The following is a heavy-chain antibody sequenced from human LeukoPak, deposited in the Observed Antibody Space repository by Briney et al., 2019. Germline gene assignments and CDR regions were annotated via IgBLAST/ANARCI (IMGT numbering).Heavy chain of an antibody. D-gene: IGHD1-1*01. J-gene: IGHJ5*02. CDR3: AKNTTTDWFDP. Sequence: GGSLRLSCAASGFTFSNYAMSWVRQAPGRGLEWVSSTSGSGGSTYYADSVKGRFTISRDNSKNTLYLQMNSLRAEDTALYYCAKNTTTDWFDPWGQGTLLTVSS. CDR2: TSGSGGST. V-gene: IGHV3-23*01. CDR1: GFTFSNYA.